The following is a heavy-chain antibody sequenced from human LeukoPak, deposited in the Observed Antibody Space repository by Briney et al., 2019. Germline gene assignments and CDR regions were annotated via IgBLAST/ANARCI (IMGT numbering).Heavy chain of an antibody. CDR3: AKGRYSSSWTKGHYFDY. Sequence: GGSLRLSCSASGFTFSSYAMSWVRQAPGKGLEWVSAIRASGGTAYYADSVKGRFTISRDNSKNTLYLQMNSLRAEDTAVYYCAKGRYSSSWTKGHYFDYWGQGTLVTVSS. J-gene: IGHJ4*02. CDR1: GFTFSSYA. D-gene: IGHD6-13*01. CDR2: IRASGGTA. V-gene: IGHV3-23*01.